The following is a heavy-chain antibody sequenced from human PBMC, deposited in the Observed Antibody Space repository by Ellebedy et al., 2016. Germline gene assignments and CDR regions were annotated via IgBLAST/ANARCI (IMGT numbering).Heavy chain of an antibody. CDR2: ISADGTNK. D-gene: IGHD6-13*01. Sequence: GGSLGLSXAASGFSFSTCSMHWVRQAPGKGLEWVAVISADGTNKYHADSVKGRFTISRDNFQNTVYLQMYSLRPEDTAVYYCVRRYTSSLTYFDYWGQGSLVTVSS. CDR1: GFSFSTCS. V-gene: IGHV3-30*04. J-gene: IGHJ4*02. CDR3: VRRYTSSLTYFDY.